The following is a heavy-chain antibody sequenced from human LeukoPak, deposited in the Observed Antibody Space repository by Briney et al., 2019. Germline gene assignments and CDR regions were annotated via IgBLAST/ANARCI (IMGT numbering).Heavy chain of an antibody. CDR1: SGSISSGGYY. CDR2: IYYGGST. J-gene: IGHJ4*02. D-gene: IGHD5-12*01. V-gene: IGHV4-31*03. Sequence: SETLSLTRTVSSGSISSGGYYWSWIRQHPGKGLEWIGYIYYGGSTYYNPSLKSRVTISVNTSKNQFSLKLSSVTAADTAVYYCAASPRTSGYDGLFDYWGQGTLVTVSS. CDR3: AASPRTSGYDGLFDY.